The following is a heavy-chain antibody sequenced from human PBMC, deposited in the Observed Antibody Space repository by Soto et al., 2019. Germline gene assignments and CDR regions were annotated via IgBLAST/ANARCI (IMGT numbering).Heavy chain of an antibody. CDR1: GFTFSSYS. J-gene: IGHJ4*02. CDR3: ARALMTTPGRFDY. D-gene: IGHD3-16*01. CDR2: ISSSSSYI. V-gene: IGHV3-21*01. Sequence: LRLSCAASGFTFSSYSMNWVRQAPGKGLEWVSSISSSSSYIYYADSVKGRFTISRDNAKNSLYLQMNSLRAEDTAVYYCARALMTTPGRFDYWGQGTLVTVSS.